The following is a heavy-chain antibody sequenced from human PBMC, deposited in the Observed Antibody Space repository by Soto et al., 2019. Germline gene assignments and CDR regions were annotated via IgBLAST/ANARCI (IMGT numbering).Heavy chain of an antibody. J-gene: IGHJ4*02. Sequence: GGSLRLSCAASGFTFSSYSMNWVRQAPGKGLEWVSSISSSSSYIYYADSVKGRFTISRDNAKNSLYLQMNSLRAEDTAVYYCASVAPVPYSGYDYPYFDYCGQGTLVSVSS. CDR3: ASVAPVPYSGYDYPYFDY. V-gene: IGHV3-21*01. CDR1: GFTFSSYS. D-gene: IGHD5-12*01. CDR2: ISSSSSYI.